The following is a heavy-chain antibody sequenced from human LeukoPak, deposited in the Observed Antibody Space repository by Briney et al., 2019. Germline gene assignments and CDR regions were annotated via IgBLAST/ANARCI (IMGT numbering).Heavy chain of an antibody. J-gene: IGHJ4*02. Sequence: GGSLRLSCAASGLTFSFYWMSWVRQAPGKGLEWVASIKEDGSEKYYVDSVKGRFTISRDNAKNSLFLQLDSLRAEDTAVYYCARGKYYFDYWGQGTLVTVSS. CDR2: IKEDGSEK. CDR1: GLTFSFYW. CDR3: ARGKYYFDY. V-gene: IGHV3-7*05.